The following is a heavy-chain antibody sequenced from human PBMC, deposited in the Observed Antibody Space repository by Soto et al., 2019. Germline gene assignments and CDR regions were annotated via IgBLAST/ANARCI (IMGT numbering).Heavy chain of an antibody. V-gene: IGHV3-64D*06. J-gene: IGHJ3*02. Sequence: PGGSLRLSCSASGFTFSSYAMHWVRQAPGKGLEYVSAISSNGGSTYYADSVKGRFTISRDNSKNTLYLQMSSLRAEDTAVYYCVKAGWLHRYAIAFDIWGQGTMVTVSS. CDR1: GFTFSSYA. D-gene: IGHD5-12*01. CDR2: ISSNGGST. CDR3: VKAGWLHRYAIAFDI.